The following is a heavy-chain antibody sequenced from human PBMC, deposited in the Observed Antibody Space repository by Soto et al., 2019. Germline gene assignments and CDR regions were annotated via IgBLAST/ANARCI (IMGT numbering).Heavy chain of an antibody. CDR1: GFSVNSDY. CDR3: TRAPLYGGQAY. Sequence: EVQLVESGGGLVQPGGSLRLSCAASGFSVNSDYMTWVRQAPGKGLEWVSVIYSGGSTYYTDSVKGRFTMSRDNSKNTLALQMGSLRAGDTAGSYRTRAPLYGGQAYWGQGTLVTFAS. J-gene: IGHJ4*02. D-gene: IGHD4-17*01. V-gene: IGHV3-66*01. CDR2: IYSGGST.